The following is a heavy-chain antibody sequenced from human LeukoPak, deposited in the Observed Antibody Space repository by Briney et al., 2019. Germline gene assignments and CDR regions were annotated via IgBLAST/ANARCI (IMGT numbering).Heavy chain of an antibody. D-gene: IGHD3-22*01. CDR3: ARSVDYFDNTGPHMMFDY. J-gene: IGHJ4*02. CDR2: IYYTGII. V-gene: IGHV4-59*07. Sequence: SDTLSLTCNVSGDSITSHCWNWIRQPPGKGLEWIGYIYYTGIIKYNPSLTSRVSMSVDTSKNQFFLKMKSVTAADTAVYHCARSVDYFDNTGPHMMFDYWGQGSLVTVSS. CDR1: GDSITSHC.